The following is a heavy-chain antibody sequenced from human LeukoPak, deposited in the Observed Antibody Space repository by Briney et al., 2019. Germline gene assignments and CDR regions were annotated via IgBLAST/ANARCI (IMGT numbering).Heavy chain of an antibody. CDR3: ARDHNWGFDY. CDR1: GFIFSDYY. J-gene: IGHJ4*02. CDR2: ISGSGSDT. D-gene: IGHD7-27*01. Sequence: KTGGSLRLSCAASGFIFSDYYMTWIRQAPGKGLEWLSYISGSGSDTNYADSVKGRFTTSRDNAKNSLYLQMNSLRDEDTALYYCARDHNWGFDYWGQGTLVTVSS. V-gene: IGHV3-11*06.